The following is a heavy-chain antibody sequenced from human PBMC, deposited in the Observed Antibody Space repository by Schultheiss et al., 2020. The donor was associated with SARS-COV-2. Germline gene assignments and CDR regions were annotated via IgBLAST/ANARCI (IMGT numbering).Heavy chain of an antibody. CDR1: GGSFSGHY. CDR2: INHSGST. J-gene: IGHJ6*02. Sequence: SETLSLTCGVYGGSFSGHYWSWIRQSPGKGLEWIGEINHSGSTNYNPSLKSRVTISVDTSKNQFSLKLSSVTAADTAVYYCASAAAIRYYYYGMDVWGQGTTVTVSS. CDR3: ASAAAIRYYYYGMDV. V-gene: IGHV4-34*01. D-gene: IGHD2-2*01.